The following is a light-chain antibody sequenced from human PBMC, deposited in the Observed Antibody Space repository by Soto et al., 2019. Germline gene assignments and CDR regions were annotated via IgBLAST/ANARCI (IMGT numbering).Light chain of an antibody. J-gene: IGKJ4*01. CDR2: WAS. V-gene: IGKV4-1*01. Sequence: DIVMTQSPDSLAVSLGERATMNCKCSRSVLYKSNNENHLAWYQQKPGQPPQLIIYWASTRESGVPERFSGSGSGTDFTLTISSLEAEDAAFYWCQQYFDVPFTFGGGTKVEI. CDR1: RSVLYKSNNENH. CDR3: QQYFDVPFT.